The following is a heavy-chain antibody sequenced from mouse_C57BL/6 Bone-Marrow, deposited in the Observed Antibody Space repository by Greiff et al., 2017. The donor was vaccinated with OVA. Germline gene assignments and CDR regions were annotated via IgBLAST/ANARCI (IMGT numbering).Heavy chain of an antibody. CDR3: GWLRGYFDY. J-gene: IGHJ2*01. V-gene: IGHV1-64*01. D-gene: IGHD2-3*01. Sequence: VQLQQPGAELVKPGASVKLSCKASGYTFTSYWMHWVKQRPGQGLEWIGMIHPNSGSSNYNEKFKSKATLTVDKSSSTAYMQLSSLTSEDSAVYYCGWLRGYFDYWGQGTTLTVSS. CDR1: GYTFTSYW. CDR2: IHPNSGSS.